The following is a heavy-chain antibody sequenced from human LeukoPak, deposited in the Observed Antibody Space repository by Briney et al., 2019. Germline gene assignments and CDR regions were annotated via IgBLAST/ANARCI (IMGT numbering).Heavy chain of an antibody. Sequence: GGSLRLSCAASGFTFRSQAMSWVRQAPGKGLEWVSGISGSGGSTYYADPVKGRFTISRDNSENTVYLQMNSLRAEDTAVYFCAKAQRTIRQYFYDGMDVWGQGATVTVSS. D-gene: IGHD3-9*01. J-gene: IGHJ6*02. CDR3: AKAQRTIRQYFYDGMDV. V-gene: IGHV3-23*01. CDR1: GFTFRSQA. CDR2: ISGSGGST.